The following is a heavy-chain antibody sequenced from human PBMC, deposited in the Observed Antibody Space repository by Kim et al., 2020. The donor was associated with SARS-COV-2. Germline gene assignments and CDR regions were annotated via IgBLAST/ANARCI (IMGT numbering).Heavy chain of an antibody. V-gene: IGHV7-4-1*02. CDR2: INNNTGNP. Sequence: ASVKVSCKASGYTFSGNAINWVRQAPGQGFEWMGWINNNTGNPTYAQGFTGRFVFSLDTSVSTTYLQISGLKAEDTAVYYCASPAFTSGKEPPGYWGQGTLVTVSS. D-gene: IGHD3-10*01. CDR3: ASPAFTSGKEPPGY. CDR1: GYTFSGNA. J-gene: IGHJ4*02.